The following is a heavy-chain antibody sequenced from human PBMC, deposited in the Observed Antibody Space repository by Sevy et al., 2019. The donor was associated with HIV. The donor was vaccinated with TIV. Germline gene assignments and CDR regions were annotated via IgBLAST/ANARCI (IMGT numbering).Heavy chain of an antibody. V-gene: IGHV3-30*18. J-gene: IGHJ6*02. CDR3: ANAYSGRYSHSYLYALDV. Sequence: GGSLRLSCIGSGFSFSYYGIHWVRQSPGKGLDWVALISNDGINEYYADSVKGRFTISRDNSKNTVYLEMNSLRNEDTAIYFCANAYSGRYSHSYLYALDVWGQGTTVTVSS. CDR2: ISNDGINE. D-gene: IGHD1-26*01. CDR1: GFSFSYYG.